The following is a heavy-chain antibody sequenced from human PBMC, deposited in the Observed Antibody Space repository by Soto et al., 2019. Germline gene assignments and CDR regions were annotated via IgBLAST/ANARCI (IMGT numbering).Heavy chain of an antibody. CDR3: AKLTVADYGVDV. D-gene: IGHD4-17*01. J-gene: IGHJ6*02. Sequence: SETLSLTCTVSGGSISSSSYYWGWIRQPPGKGLEWIGSIYYSGSTYYNPSLKSRVTISVDTSKNQFSLKLSSVTAADTAVYYCAKLTVADYGVDVWAKGPRSPSP. CDR2: IYYSGST. V-gene: IGHV4-39*01. CDR1: GGSISSSSYY.